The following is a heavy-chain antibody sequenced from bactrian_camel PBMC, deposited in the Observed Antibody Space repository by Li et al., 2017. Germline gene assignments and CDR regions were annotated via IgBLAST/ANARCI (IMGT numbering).Heavy chain of an antibody. CDR1: GFTFNPRT. Sequence: VQLVESGGGLVQPGGSLRLSCVASGFTFNPRTMAWVRQAPGKGLEWVSTIHGGSGTTTYYADSVKGRFTISRDNDKNTLYLQMNSLKPEDTAVYYCVRDTDATESFVYWGQGTQVTVS. D-gene: IGHD1*01. J-gene: IGHJ6*01. V-gene: IGHV3S31*01. CDR2: IHGGSGTTT. CDR3: VRDTDATESFVY.